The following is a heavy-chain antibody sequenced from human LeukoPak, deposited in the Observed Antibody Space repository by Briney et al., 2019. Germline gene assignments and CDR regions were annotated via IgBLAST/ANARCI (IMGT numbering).Heavy chain of an antibody. CDR2: INHSGST. CDR3: ARELVSSGYYYVVGVDY. Sequence: SETLSLTCAVYCGSFSGYYWSWIRQPPGKGLEWIGEINHSGSTNYNPSLKSRVTISVDTSKDQFSLKLSSVTAADTAVYYCARELVSSGYYYVVGVDYWGQGTMVTVSS. J-gene: IGHJ4*02. CDR1: CGSFSGYY. D-gene: IGHD3-22*01. V-gene: IGHV4-34*01.